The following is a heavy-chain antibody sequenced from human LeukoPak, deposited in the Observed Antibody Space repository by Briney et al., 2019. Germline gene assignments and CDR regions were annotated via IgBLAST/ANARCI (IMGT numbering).Heavy chain of an antibody. CDR2: IFTSGST. D-gene: IGHD1-26*01. J-gene: IGHJ4*02. CDR1: GGSISNGYYY. V-gene: IGHV4-61*02. Sequence: PSETLSLTCTVSGGSISNGYYYWSWLRQPAGKGLEWIGRIFTSGSTNYNPSLKSRATISVDPSKNQFSLKLSSVTAADTAVYYCAREVVVVGSYTIAYWGQGTLVTVSS. CDR3: AREVVVVGSYTIAY.